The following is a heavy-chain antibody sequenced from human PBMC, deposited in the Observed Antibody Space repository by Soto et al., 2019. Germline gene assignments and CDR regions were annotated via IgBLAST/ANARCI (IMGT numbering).Heavy chain of an antibody. CDR1: GFTFSSYG. CDR3: AKDGAYCSGGSCYSGFDY. V-gene: IGHV3-30*18. J-gene: IGHJ4*02. D-gene: IGHD2-15*01. CDR2: ISYDGSNK. Sequence: GGSLRLSCAASGFTFSSYGMHWVRQAPGKGLEWVAVISYDGSNKYYADSVKGRFTISRDNSKNTLYLQMNSLRAEDTAVYYCAKDGAYCSGGSCYSGFDYWGQGTLVTVSS.